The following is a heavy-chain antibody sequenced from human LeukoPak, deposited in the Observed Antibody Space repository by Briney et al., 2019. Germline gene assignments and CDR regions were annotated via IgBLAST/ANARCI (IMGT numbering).Heavy chain of an antibody. Sequence: GGSLRLSCAASGFTFSSYSMNWVRQAPGKGLEWVSYISSSSSTIYYADSVKGRFTISRDNAKNSLYLQMNSLRAEDTAVYYCARGSYYYDFWGQGTLVTVSS. V-gene: IGHV3-48*04. J-gene: IGHJ4*02. CDR3: ARGSYYYDF. CDR2: ISSSSSTI. CDR1: GFTFSSYS.